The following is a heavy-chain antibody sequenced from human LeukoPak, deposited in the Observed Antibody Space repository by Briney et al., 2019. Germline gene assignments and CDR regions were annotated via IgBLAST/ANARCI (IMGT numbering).Heavy chain of an antibody. V-gene: IGHV4-59*01. J-gene: IGHJ4*02. D-gene: IGHD2-2*01. CDR3: ARDPSYHGGYFDY. CDR2: IYYSGST. Sequence: PSETLSLTCTVSGGSINGYYWSWIRQPPGKGLEWIGYIYYSGSTNYNPSLKSRVTISVDTSKNQFSLKLSSVTAADTAVYYCARDPSYHGGYFDYWGQGTLVTVFS. CDR1: GGSINGYY.